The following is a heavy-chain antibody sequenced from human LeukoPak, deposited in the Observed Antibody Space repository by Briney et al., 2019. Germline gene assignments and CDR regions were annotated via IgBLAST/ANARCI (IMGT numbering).Heavy chain of an antibody. D-gene: IGHD6-19*01. Sequence: SETLSLTCAVYGGSFSGYYWSWIRQPPGKGLEWIGEINHSGSTNYNPSLKSRVTISVDTSKNQFSLKLSSVTAADTAVYYCARRRLALFDYWGQGTLATVSS. V-gene: IGHV4-34*01. CDR2: INHSGST. CDR1: GGSFSGYY. CDR3: ARRRLALFDY. J-gene: IGHJ4*02.